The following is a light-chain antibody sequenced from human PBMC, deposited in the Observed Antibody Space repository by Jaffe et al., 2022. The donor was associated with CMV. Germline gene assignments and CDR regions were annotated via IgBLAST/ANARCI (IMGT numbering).Light chain of an antibody. CDR1: QLGHQS. CDR3: QVWGSSAAWV. V-gene: IGLV3-1*01. J-gene: IGLJ3*02. CDR2: QDT. Sequence: SHELRQPSSVSVSPGQTASIMCSGDQLGHQSTNWYQQKVGQSPLLIIYQDTKRPSGIPERFSGSKSGNTATLTISGTQPLDEADYYCQVWGSSAAWVFGGGTKVTVL.